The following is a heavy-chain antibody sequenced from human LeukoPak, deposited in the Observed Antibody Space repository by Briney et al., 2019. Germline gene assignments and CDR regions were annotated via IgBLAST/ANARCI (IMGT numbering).Heavy chain of an antibody. CDR1: GYTFTSYG. J-gene: IGHJ6*02. CDR2: ISAYNGNT. D-gene: IGHD3-3*02. CDR3: ARRAGRISYYYYGMDV. V-gene: IGHV1-18*01. Sequence: ASVKVSCKASGYTFTSYGISWVRQAPGQGLEWMGWISAYNGNTNYAQKLQGRVTMTTDTSTSTAYMELRSLRSDDTAVYYCARRAGRISYYYYGMDVWGQGTTVTVSS.